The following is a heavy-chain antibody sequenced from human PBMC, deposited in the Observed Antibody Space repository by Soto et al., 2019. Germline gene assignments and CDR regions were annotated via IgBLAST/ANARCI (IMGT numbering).Heavy chain of an antibody. Sequence: GGSLRLSCAASGFTFSNAWMSWVRQAPGKGLEWVGRIKSKTDGGTTDYAAPVKGRFTISRDDSKNTLYLQMNSLKTEDTAAYYCTTGRLQGEKGRNWFDPWGQGTLVTVSS. V-gene: IGHV3-15*01. J-gene: IGHJ5*02. CDR3: TTGRLQGEKGRNWFDP. D-gene: IGHD3-10*01. CDR1: GFTFSNAW. CDR2: IKSKTDGGTT.